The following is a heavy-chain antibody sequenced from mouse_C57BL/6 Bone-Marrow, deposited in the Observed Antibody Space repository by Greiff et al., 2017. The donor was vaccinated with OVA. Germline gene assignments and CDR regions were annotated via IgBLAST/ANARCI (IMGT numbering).Heavy chain of an antibody. D-gene: IGHD2-4*01. J-gene: IGHJ2*01. CDR1: GYTFTSYW. CDR2: IHPNSGST. V-gene: IGHV1-64*01. CDR3: ARDDYGFDY. Sequence: QVQLQQPGAELVKPGASVKLSCKASGYTFTSYWMHWVKQRPGQGLEWIGMIHPNSGSTNYNEKFQSKATLPVDKSSRTAYLQLSSLTSEDSAVYYCARDDYGFDYWGQGTTLTVSS.